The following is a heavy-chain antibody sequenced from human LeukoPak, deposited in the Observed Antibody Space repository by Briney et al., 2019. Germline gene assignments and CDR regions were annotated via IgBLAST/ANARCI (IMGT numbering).Heavy chain of an antibody. CDR3: ARDSVVAATPVLHYYYGMDV. CDR1: GFTFSSYS. V-gene: IGHV3-48*02. D-gene: IGHD2-15*01. J-gene: IGHJ6*02. Sequence: PGGSLRLSCAASGFTFSSYSMNWVRQAPGKGLEWVSYISSSSSTIYYADSVKGRFTISRDNAKNSLYLQMNSLRDEDTAVYYCARDSVVAATPVLHYYYGMDVWGQGTTVTVSS. CDR2: ISSSSSTI.